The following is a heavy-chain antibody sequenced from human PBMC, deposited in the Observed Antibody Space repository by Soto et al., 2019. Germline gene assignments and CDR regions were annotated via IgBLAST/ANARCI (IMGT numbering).Heavy chain of an antibody. CDR1: GFTFDDYT. Sequence: GGSLRLSCAASGFTFDDYTMHWVRQAPGKGLEWVSLISWDGGSTYYADSVKGRFTISRDNSKNSLYLQMNSLRTEDTALYYCAKAVLSAAAGTNGPTDYWGQGTLVTVSS. J-gene: IGHJ4*02. CDR3: AKAVLSAAAGTNGPTDY. D-gene: IGHD6-13*01. V-gene: IGHV3-43*01. CDR2: ISWDGGST.